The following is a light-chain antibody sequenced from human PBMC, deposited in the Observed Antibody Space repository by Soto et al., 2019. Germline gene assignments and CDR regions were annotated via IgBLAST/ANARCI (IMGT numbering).Light chain of an antibody. V-gene: IGKV1-39*01. J-gene: IGKJ1*01. Sequence: DVQMTQSPSSLYASVGDRVTITCRASQSITTYLNWYQQKPGKAPRVLIFAASSLQSGVPARFSGSGSGTDFTLTISSLQPEDFATYYCQQSYSPVWTFGQGTKVEIK. CDR1: QSITTY. CDR3: QQSYSPVWT. CDR2: AAS.